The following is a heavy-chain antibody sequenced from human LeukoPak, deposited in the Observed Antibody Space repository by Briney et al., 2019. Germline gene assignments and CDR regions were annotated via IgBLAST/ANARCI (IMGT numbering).Heavy chain of an antibody. CDR2: INHSGST. D-gene: IGHD3-22*01. CDR3: ARFLREGYYDSSGPGDY. CDR1: GGFFSGYC. V-gene: IGHV4-34*09. Sequence: SETLSLTCGVSGGFFSGYCWSWIRQPPGKGLEWIGEINHSGSTYYNPSLKSRVTISVDTSKNQFSLKLSSVTAADTAVYYCARFLREGYYDSSGPGDYWGQGTLVTVSS. J-gene: IGHJ4*02.